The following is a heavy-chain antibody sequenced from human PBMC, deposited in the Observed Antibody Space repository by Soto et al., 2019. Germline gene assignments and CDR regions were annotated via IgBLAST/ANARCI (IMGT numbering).Heavy chain of an antibody. V-gene: IGHV3-30-3*01. CDR2: ISYDGSNK. CDR3: AKVWQQLGYFDY. Sequence: QVQLVESGGGVVQPGRSLRLSCAASGFTFSSYAMHWVRQAPGKGLEWVAVISYDGSNKYYADSVKGRFTISRDNSKNTLYLQMNSLRAEDTAVYYCAKVWQQLGYFDYWGQGTLVTVSS. J-gene: IGHJ4*02. CDR1: GFTFSSYA. D-gene: IGHD6-13*01.